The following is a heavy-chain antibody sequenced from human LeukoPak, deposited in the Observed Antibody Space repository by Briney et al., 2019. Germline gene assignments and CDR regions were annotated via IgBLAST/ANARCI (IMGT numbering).Heavy chain of an antibody. Sequence: SETLSLTCAVSDYSISSAYYWGWIRQPPGKGLEWIGSIYHSGSTDYNPSLKSRVTISADTSKNQFSLKLRSVTAADTAVYYCARDQAYCGGDCYFDFWGQGTLVTVSS. CDR1: DYSISSAYY. CDR3: ARDQAYCGGDCYFDF. J-gene: IGHJ4*02. D-gene: IGHD2-21*02. CDR2: IYHSGST. V-gene: IGHV4-38-2*02.